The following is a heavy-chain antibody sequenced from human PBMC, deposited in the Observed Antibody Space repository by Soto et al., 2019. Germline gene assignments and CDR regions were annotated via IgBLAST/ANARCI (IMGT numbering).Heavy chain of an antibody. CDR1: GFTFSSYA. J-gene: IGHJ4*02. V-gene: IGHV3-30*14. Sequence: GGSLRLSCAASGFTFSSYAMHWVRQAPGKGLEWVAVISYDGSNKYYADSVKGRFTISRDNSKNTLYLQMNSLRAEDTAVYYCARDTPGYSGYYFDYWGQGTQVTVSS. D-gene: IGHD5-12*01. CDR3: ARDTPGYSGYYFDY. CDR2: ISYDGSNK.